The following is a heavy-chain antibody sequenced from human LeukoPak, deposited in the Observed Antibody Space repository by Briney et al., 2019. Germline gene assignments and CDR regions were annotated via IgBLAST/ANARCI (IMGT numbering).Heavy chain of an antibody. V-gene: IGHV3-64*01. CDR1: GFTFSSYA. CDR2: ISSNGGST. CDR3: ARAIYSGSYSSGMDV. D-gene: IGHD1-26*01. Sequence: GGSLRLSCAASGFTFSSYAMHWVRQAPGKGLEYVSAISSNGGSTYYANSVKGRFTISRDNSKNTLYLQMGSLRAEDMAVYYCARAIYSGSYSSGMDVWGQGTTVTVSS. J-gene: IGHJ6*02.